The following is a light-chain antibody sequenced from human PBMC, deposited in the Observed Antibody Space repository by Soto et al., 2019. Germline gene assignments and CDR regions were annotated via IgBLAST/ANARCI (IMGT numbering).Light chain of an antibody. J-gene: IGKJ5*01. Sequence: DIQMTQSPSSLSASAVDRLTITCRASQSISSYLNWYQQKPGKAPKLLIYAASSLQSGVPSRFSGSGSGTDFTLTISSLQPEDFATYYCQQSYSTLITFGQGTRLEIK. V-gene: IGKV1-39*01. CDR1: QSISSY. CDR3: QQSYSTLIT. CDR2: AAS.